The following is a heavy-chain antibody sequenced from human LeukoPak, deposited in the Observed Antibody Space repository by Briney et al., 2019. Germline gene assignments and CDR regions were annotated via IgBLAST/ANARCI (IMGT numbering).Heavy chain of an antibody. J-gene: IGHJ4*02. CDR3: TSRSPGIAVAGRDY. CDR1: GFTFSGSA. Sequence: GGSLRLSCAASGFTFSGSAMHWVRQASGKGLEWVGRIRGKANSYATAYAASVKGRFTISRDDSKNTAYLQMNSLKTEDTAVYYCTSRSPGIAVAGRDYWGQGTLVTVSS. D-gene: IGHD6-19*01. CDR2: IRGKANSYAT. V-gene: IGHV3-73*01.